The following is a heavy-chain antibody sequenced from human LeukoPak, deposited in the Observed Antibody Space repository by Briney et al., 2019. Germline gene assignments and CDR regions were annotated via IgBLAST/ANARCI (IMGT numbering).Heavy chain of an antibody. J-gene: IGHJ6*03. CDR3: ARDGITMVRGVMSYYYYMDV. D-gene: IGHD3-10*01. Sequence: GSLVKVSCKASGGTSSSYAISWVRQAPGQGLEWMGGIIPIFGTANYAQKFQGRVTITADESTSTAYMELSSLRSEDTAVYYCARDGITMVRGVMSYYYYMDVWGKGTTVTVSS. CDR1: GGTSSSYA. CDR2: IIPIFGTA. V-gene: IGHV1-69*01.